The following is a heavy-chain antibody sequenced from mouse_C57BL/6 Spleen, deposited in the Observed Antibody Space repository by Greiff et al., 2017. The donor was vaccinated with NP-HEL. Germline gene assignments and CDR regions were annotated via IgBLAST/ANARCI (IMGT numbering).Heavy chain of an antibody. CDR1: GFTFSDYG. D-gene: IGHD2-3*01. CDR3: ARKDGYYAWFAY. J-gene: IGHJ3*01. V-gene: IGHV5-17*01. CDR2: ISSGSSTI. Sequence: EVMLVESGGGLVKPGGSLKLSCAASGFTFSDYGMHWVRQAPEKGLEWVAYISSGSSTIYYADTVKGRFTISRDNAKTTLFLQMTSLRSEDTAMYYCARKDGYYAWFAYWGQGTLVTVSA.